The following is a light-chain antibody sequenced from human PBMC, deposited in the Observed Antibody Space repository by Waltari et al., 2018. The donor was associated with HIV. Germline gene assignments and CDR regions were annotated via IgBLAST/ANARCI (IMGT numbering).Light chain of an antibody. CDR3: AAWDDTLSGRGV. V-gene: IGLV1-47*01. Sequence: QSALSQPPSASGTPGQSVTISCSGSTSNLGSHYVYWYQQLPGTAPKLLISMKNQRPSGVPDRFSGSKSGTSASLAISGRRSEDEADYYCAAWDDTLSGRGVFGGGTKLTVL. CDR1: TSNLGSHY. J-gene: IGLJ3*02. CDR2: MKN.